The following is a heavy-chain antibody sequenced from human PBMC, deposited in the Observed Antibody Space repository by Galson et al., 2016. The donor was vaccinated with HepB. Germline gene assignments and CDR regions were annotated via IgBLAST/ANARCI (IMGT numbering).Heavy chain of an antibody. CDR3: AKDFTMIVVPYYYYGMDV. Sequence: SLRLSCAASGFTFSSYCMHWVRQAPGKGLEWVAVISYDGSIKYYVDSVKGRFTISRDNSKNTLYLQMNSLRAEDTVVYYCAKDFTMIVVPYYYYGMDVWGQGTTVTVSS. J-gene: IGHJ6*02. CDR2: ISYDGSIK. D-gene: IGHD3-22*01. CDR1: GFTFSSYC. V-gene: IGHV3-30*18.